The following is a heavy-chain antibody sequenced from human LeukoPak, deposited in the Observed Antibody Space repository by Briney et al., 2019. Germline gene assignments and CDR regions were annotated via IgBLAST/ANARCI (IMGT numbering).Heavy chain of an antibody. CDR2: IEDTGREK. CDR1: GFTFRTYW. Sequence: GESLRLSCVASGFTFRTYWMSWVRQAPGKGREWVANIEDTGREKNYADAVKGRFTVSRDNAKSSMYLQMNSLRAEDTAVYFCARDIPRGARYFDLWGHGTLVTVSS. CDR3: ARDIPRGARYFDL. D-gene: IGHD1-14*01. J-gene: IGHJ5*02. V-gene: IGHV3-7*01.